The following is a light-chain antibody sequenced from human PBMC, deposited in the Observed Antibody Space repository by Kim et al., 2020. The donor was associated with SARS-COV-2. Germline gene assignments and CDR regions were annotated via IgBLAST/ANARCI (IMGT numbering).Light chain of an antibody. CDR2: DAS. V-gene: IGKV3-11*01. Sequence: SWSPGERANHSCRDSQSVSSYLAWYQQKPGQAPRLLIYDASNRATGIPARFSGSGSGTDFTLTISSLEPEDFAVYYCQQRSNWSTFGQGTKVDIK. CDR3: QQRSNWST. J-gene: IGKJ1*01. CDR1: QSVSSY.